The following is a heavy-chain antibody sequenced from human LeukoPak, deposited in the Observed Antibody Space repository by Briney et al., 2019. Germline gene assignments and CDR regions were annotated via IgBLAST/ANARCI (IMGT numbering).Heavy chain of an antibody. V-gene: IGHV3-15*01. CDR2: IKSKTDGGTT. D-gene: IGHD2-2*01. CDR1: GFTFSNAW. Sequence: GGSLRLSCAASGFTFSNAWMSWVRQAPGKGLEWVGRIKSKTDGGTTDYAAPVKGRFTISRDDSKNTLYLQMNSLKTEDTAVYYCAKATYIVVVPAATPDYWGQGTLVTVSS. J-gene: IGHJ4*02. CDR3: AKATYIVVVPAATPDY.